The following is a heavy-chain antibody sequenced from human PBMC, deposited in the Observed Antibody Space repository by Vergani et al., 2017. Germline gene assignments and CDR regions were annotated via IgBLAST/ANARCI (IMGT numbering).Heavy chain of an antibody. D-gene: IGHD2-15*01. J-gene: IGHJ6*02. Sequence: EVQLVESGGGLVQPGGSLRLSCAASGFTVSSNYMSWVRQAPGKGLEWVSVIYSGGSTYYADSVKGRFTISRDNSKNTLYLQMNSLRAEDTAVYYCARVGYCSGGSCDYYYYYGMDVWGQGTTVTVSS. CDR2: IYSGGST. CDR3: ARVGYCSGGSCDYYYYYGMDV. CDR1: GFTVSSNY. V-gene: IGHV3-66*02.